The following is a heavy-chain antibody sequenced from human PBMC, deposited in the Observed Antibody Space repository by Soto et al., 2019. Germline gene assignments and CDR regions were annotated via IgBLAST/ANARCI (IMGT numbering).Heavy chain of an antibody. J-gene: IGHJ6*02. CDR3: AKDITVTLTYYYYGMDV. CDR1: GFTFSSYG. Sequence: PGGSLRLSCAAYGFTFSSYGMHWVRQAPGKGLEWVAVISYDGSNKYYADSVKGRFTISRDNSKNTLYLQMNSLRAEDTAVYYCAKDITVTLTYYYYGMDVWGQGTTVTVSS. V-gene: IGHV3-30*18. CDR2: ISYDGSNK. D-gene: IGHD4-17*01.